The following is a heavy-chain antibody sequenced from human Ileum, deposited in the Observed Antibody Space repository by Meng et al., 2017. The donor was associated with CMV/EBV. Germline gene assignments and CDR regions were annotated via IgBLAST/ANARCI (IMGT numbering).Heavy chain of an antibody. J-gene: IGHJ4*02. V-gene: IGHV3-30*02. Sequence: CSRHWVSQDPGKGLGWVTFIRYDGSDKYYTDSVKSRFTISRDNSGNTLYMQMNSLRAEDTAVYYCANTPLLGYCSGGSCYSYYFDYWGQGTLVTVSS. CDR2: IRYDGSDK. CDR1: CS. CDR3: ANTPLLGYCSGGSCYSYYFDY. D-gene: IGHD2-15*01.